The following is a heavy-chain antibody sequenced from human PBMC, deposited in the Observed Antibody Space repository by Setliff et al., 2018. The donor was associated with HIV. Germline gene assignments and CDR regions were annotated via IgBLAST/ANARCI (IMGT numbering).Heavy chain of an antibody. J-gene: IGHJ4*02. Sequence: PSETLSLSCTVSGGSISSYYWNWIRQPPGKGLEWICYIYYSGSTNYNPSLKSRVTISVDTSKNQFSLTVSSVTAADTAVYFCARGQDGHSVLFDYWGQGALVTVAS. CDR1: GGSISSYY. V-gene: IGHV4-59*01. CDR2: IYYSGST. D-gene: IGHD3-10*02. CDR3: ARGQDGHSVLFDY.